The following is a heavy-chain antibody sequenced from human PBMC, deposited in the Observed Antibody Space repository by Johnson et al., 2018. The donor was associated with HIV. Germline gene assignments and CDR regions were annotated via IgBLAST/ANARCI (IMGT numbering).Heavy chain of an antibody. V-gene: IGHV3-11*04. J-gene: IGHJ3*02. Sequence: QVQLVESGGGLVQPGGSLRLSSAASGFTFSDYYMSWIRQAPGKGLEWVSYISSSGITIYYADSVKGRFTISRDNAKNSLSLLMNSLRPEDTAVYYCARDSTPWGGDYVGYAFDIWGQGTMVTVSS. D-gene: IGHD4-17*01. CDR1: GFTFSDYY. CDR2: ISSSGITI. CDR3: ARDSTPWGGDYVGYAFDI.